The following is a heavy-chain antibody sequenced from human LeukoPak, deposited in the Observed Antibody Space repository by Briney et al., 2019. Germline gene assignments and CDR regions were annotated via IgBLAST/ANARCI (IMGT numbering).Heavy chain of an antibody. J-gene: IGHJ6*03. V-gene: IGHV3-48*03. CDR1: GFTFSSYE. CDR2: ISSSGSTI. CDR3: ARGSCSSTSCYAGWLYYYYYYMDV. D-gene: IGHD2-2*01. Sequence: GGSLGLSCAASGFTFSSYEMNWVRQAPGKGLEWVSYISSSGSTIYYADSVKGRFTISRDNAKNSLYLQMNSLRAEDTAVYYCARGSCSSTSCYAGWLYYYYYYMDVWGKGTTVTISS.